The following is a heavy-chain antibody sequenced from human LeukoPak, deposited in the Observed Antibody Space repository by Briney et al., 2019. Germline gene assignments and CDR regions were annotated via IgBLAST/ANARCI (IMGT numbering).Heavy chain of an antibody. CDR3: ATYINWVAGDV. V-gene: IGHV3-7*01. Sequence: GGSLRLSCAASGFTFSESWMTWVREVPGQGLEWVAHINHEGGGIQYVDSVKGRFTISRDNAKGSVYLQMNSLRAEDTAIYHCATYINWVAGDVWGQGTTVIVSS. J-gene: IGHJ6*02. CDR1: GFTFSESW. CDR2: INHEGGGI. D-gene: IGHD1-1*01.